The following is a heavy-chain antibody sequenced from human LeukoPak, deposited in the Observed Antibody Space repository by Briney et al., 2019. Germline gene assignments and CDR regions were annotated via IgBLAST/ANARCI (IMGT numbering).Heavy chain of an antibody. Sequence: PGGSLRLSCAVSGGTFSAYWMAWVRQSPGKGLEWLAEINEDGSVKYYVDSMKGRFTISRDNAKNSLYLQMNSLGAEDTAVYYCAKVPRDSDCYWGQGTLVTVSS. D-gene: IGHD2-21*02. J-gene: IGHJ4*02. CDR1: GGTFSAYW. CDR2: INEDGSVK. CDR3: AKVPRDSDCY. V-gene: IGHV3-7*01.